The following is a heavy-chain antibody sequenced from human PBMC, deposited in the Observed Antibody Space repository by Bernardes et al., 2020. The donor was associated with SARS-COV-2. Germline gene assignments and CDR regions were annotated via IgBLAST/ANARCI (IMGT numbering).Heavy chain of an antibody. V-gene: IGHV4-34*01. CDR1: GGSFSGYY. CDR3: VRGPLISGRFDY. D-gene: IGHD3-10*01. J-gene: IGHJ4*02. Sequence: SETLSLTCAVYGGSFSGYYWSWIRQPPGKGLEWIGEINHSGSTNYNPSLKSRVTISVDTSKNQFSLKLSYVTAADAAEYYCVRGPLISGRFDYWGQGTLVNVSS. CDR2: INHSGST.